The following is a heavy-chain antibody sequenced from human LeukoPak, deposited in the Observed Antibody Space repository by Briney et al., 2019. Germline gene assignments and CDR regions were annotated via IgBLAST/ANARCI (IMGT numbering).Heavy chain of an antibody. D-gene: IGHD6-19*01. CDR1: GFTFSSYA. CDR2: ISGSGGST. Sequence: GGALRLSCAASGFTFSSYAMSWVRQAPGKGLEWVSAISGSGGSTYYVDSVKGRFTISRDNSKNTLYLQMNSLRAEDTAVYYCAKARSLGQWLVPNDYWGQGTLVTVSS. J-gene: IGHJ4*02. CDR3: AKARSLGQWLVPNDY. V-gene: IGHV3-23*01.